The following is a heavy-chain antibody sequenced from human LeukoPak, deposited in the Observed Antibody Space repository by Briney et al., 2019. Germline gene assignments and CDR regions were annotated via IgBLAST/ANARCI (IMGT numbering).Heavy chain of an antibody. V-gene: IGHV3-30-3*01. D-gene: IGHD6-19*01. CDR2: ISYDGSNK. J-gene: IGHJ4*02. CDR1: GFTFSSYA. Sequence: GGSLRLSCAASGFTFSSYAMHWVRQAPGKGLEWVAVISYDGSNKYYADSVKGRFTISRDNSKNTLYLQMNSLRAEDTAVYYCADAGYSSPAPLWGQGTLVTVSS. CDR3: ADAGYSSPAPL.